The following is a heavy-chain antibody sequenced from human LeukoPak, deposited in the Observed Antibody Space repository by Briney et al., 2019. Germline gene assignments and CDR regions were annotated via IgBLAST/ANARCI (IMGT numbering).Heavy chain of an antibody. J-gene: IGHJ4*02. D-gene: IGHD3-3*01. CDR1: GFTVSSNY. V-gene: IGHV3-66*01. CDR2: IYRGGST. Sequence: GGSLRLSCAASGFTVSSNYMSWVRQAPGKGLEWVSVIYRGGSTYYADSVKSIVTITRDYSKNTLYLQMTSLGAEDTAVYYCARGFTIFGVVSDYWGQGTLVTVSS. CDR3: ARGFTIFGVVSDY.